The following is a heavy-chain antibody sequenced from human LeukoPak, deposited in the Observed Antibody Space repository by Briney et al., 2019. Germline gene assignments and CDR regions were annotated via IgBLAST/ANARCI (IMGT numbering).Heavy chain of an antibody. J-gene: IGHJ5*02. CDR1: GFKSDDYW. Sequence: PGGSLRLSCAASGFKSDDYWMNWVRQTPGKGLEWVAIIKQDGSEKFYVDSVKGRFIISRDNVKSSLSLQMNSVRVEDAGVYYCVTGRGDLWGQGTLVAVSS. CDR3: VTGRGDL. V-gene: IGHV3-7*01. CDR2: IKQDGSEK.